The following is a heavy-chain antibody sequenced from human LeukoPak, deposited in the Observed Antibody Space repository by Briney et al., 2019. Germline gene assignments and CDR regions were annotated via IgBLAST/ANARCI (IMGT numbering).Heavy chain of an antibody. V-gene: IGHV3-7*03. CDR1: GFTFSSYW. D-gene: IGHD5-18*01. CDR3: AGPLRGYSYGPPFDC. J-gene: IGHJ4*02. Sequence: GGSLRLSCAASGFTFSSYWMSWVRQAPGKGLEWVANIKQDGSEKYYVDSVKGRFTISRDNAKNSLYLQMNSLRAEDTAVYYCAGPLRGYSYGPPFDCWGQGTLVTVSS. CDR2: IKQDGSEK.